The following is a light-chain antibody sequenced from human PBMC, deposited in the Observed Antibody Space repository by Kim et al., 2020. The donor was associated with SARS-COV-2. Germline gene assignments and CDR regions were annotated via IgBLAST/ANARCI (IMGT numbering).Light chain of an antibody. CDR1: QSISSW. Sequence: SAAVGERYTITCRASQSISSWLAWYQQKPGKAPKLLIYDASSLESGVPSRFSGSGSGTEFTLTISSLQPDDFATYYCQQYNSYWYTFGQGTKLEI. V-gene: IGKV1-5*01. J-gene: IGKJ2*01. CDR2: DAS. CDR3: QQYNSYWYT.